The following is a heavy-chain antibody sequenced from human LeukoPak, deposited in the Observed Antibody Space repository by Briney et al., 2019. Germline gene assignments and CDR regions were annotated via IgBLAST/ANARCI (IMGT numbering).Heavy chain of an antibody. CDR3: ARRKYCGGDCYANWFDP. CDR2: IYPGDSDT. Sequence: GESLKISCKGSGYSFTSYWIGWVRQMPGKGLEWMGIIYPGDSDTRYSPSFQGQVTISADKSISTAYLQWSSLKASDTAMYYCARRKYCGGDCYANWFDPWGQGTLVTVSS. CDR1: GYSFTSYW. D-gene: IGHD2-21*02. V-gene: IGHV5-51*01. J-gene: IGHJ5*02.